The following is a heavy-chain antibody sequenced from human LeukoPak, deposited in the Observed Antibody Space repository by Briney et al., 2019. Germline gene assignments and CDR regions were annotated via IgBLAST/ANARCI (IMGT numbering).Heavy chain of an antibody. Sequence: KPSETLSLTCTVSGGPIRSSSYYWGWIRQPPGKGLEWIGSIYYSESTQYNPSLKSRVTISVDTSKNQFSLRLSSVTAADTAVYYCARQTIVVVEVGWFDPWGQGTLVTVSS. D-gene: IGHD2-2*01. CDR1: GGPIRSSSYY. CDR3: ARQTIVVVEVGWFDP. CDR2: IYYSEST. J-gene: IGHJ5*02. V-gene: IGHV4-39*01.